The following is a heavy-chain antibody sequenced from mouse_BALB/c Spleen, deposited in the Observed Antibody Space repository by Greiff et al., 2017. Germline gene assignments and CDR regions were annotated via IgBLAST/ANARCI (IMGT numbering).Heavy chain of an antibody. CDR1: GFTFSSYT. CDR2: ISNGGGST. D-gene: IGHD2-3*01. Sequence: EVKLVESGGGLVQPGGSLKLSCAASGFTFSSYTMSWVRQTPEKRLEWVAYISNGGGSTYYPDTVKGRFTISRDNAKNTLYLQMSSLKSEDTAMYYCARHGYYVYAVDYWGQGTSVTVSS. V-gene: IGHV5-12-2*01. CDR3: ARHGYYVYAVDY. J-gene: IGHJ4*01.